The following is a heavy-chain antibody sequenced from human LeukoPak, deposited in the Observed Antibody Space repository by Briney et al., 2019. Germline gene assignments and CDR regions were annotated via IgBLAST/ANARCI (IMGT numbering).Heavy chain of an antibody. Sequence: ASVKVSCKASGGTFSSYAISWVRQAPGQGLEWMGGIIPIFGTANYAQKFQGRVTITADESTSTAYMELSSLRSEDTAVYYCARDGRYCSSTSCRTFDYWGQGTLVTVSS. D-gene: IGHD2-2*01. CDR3: ARDGRYCSSTSCRTFDY. J-gene: IGHJ4*02. V-gene: IGHV1-69*01. CDR2: IIPIFGTA. CDR1: GGTFSSYA.